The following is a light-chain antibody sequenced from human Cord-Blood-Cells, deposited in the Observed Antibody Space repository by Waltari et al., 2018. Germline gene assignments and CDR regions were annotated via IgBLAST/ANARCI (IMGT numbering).Light chain of an antibody. J-gene: IGKJ3*01. CDR3: QQYGSSLFT. CDR2: GAS. Sequence: EIVLTQSPGTLSLSPGERATLSCRASQSVSSSYLAWYQQKPGQAPSLRIYGASSRATGIPDRFSGSGSGTDFTLTISRLEPEDFSVYYCQQYGSSLFTFGPGTKVDIK. CDR1: QSVSSSY. V-gene: IGKV3-20*01.